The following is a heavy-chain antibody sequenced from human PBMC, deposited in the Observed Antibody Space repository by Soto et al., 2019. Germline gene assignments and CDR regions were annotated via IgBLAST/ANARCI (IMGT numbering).Heavy chain of an antibody. CDR1: GFTFDDYA. D-gene: IGHD3-22*01. J-gene: IGHJ4*02. V-gene: IGHV3-9*01. CDR2: ISWNSGSI. CDR3: ARVLTYDSSGYYPLDY. Sequence: GGSLRLSCAASGFTFDDYAMHWVRQAPGKGLEWVSGISWNSGSIGYADSVKGRFTISRDNAKNSLYLQMNSLRAEDTALYYCARVLTYDSSGYYPLDYWGQGALVTVSS.